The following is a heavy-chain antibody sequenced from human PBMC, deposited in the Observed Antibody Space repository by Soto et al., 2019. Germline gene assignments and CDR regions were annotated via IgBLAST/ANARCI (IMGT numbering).Heavy chain of an antibody. D-gene: IGHD3-3*01. CDR3: AHRPSSLYSFISRGYYLDVFSS. CDR2: IYWDDDK. V-gene: IGHV2-5*02. J-gene: IGHJ6*02. CDR1: GFSLSTSGVG. Sequence: GPPLVNPTQTLTLTSTFSGFSLSTSGVGVAWIRQPPGKALEWLALIYWDDDKRYSPSLKSRLTITKDTSKNQVVLTMTNMDTVDTATFYCAHRPSSLYSFISRGYYLDVFSSCGQATTVT.